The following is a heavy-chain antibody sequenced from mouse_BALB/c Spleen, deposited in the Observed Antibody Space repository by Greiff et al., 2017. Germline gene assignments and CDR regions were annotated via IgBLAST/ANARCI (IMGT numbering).Heavy chain of an antibody. D-gene: IGHD2-1*01. CDR1: GYSITSDYA. CDR2: ISYSGST. V-gene: IGHV3-2*02. Sequence: VQLKESGPGLVKPSQSLSLTCTVTGYSITSDYAWNWIRQFPGNKLEWMGYISYSGSTSYNPSLKSRISITRDTSKNQFFLQLNSVTTEDTATYYCARSLYGNYVRVSFDYWGQGTTLTVSS. J-gene: IGHJ2*01. CDR3: ARSLYGNYVRVSFDY.